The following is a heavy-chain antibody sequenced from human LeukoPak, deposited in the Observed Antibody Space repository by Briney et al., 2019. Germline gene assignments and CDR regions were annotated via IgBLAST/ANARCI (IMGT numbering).Heavy chain of an antibody. D-gene: IGHD3-16*01. V-gene: IGHV3-21*04. Sequence: PGGSLRLSCAASGFIFSSYSMNWVRQAPGRGLEWVSSISSTSTYIEYADLVKGRFTISRDNAKNSVDLQMNSLRAEDTAVYYCAKVLGGYCDYWGQGTLVTVSS. CDR2: ISSTSTYI. CDR1: GFIFSSYS. J-gene: IGHJ4*02. CDR3: AKVLGGYCDY.